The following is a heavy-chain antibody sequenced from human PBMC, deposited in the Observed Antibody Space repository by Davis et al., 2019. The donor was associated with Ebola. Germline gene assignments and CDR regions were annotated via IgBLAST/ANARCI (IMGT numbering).Heavy chain of an antibody. CDR1: GFTFSSYW. CDR3: ARGRGAATNFDY. Sequence: GESLKISCAASGFTFSSYWMHWVRQAPGKGLVWVSRINSDGSSTSYADSVKGRFTISRDNAKNTLYLQMNSLRAEDTAVYYCARGRGAATNFDYWGQGTLVTVSS. CDR2: INSDGSST. D-gene: IGHD3-10*01. V-gene: IGHV3-74*01. J-gene: IGHJ4*02.